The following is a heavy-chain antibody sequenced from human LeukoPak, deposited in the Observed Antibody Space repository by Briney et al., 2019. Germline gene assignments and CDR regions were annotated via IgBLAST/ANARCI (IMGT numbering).Heavy chain of an antibody. J-gene: IGHJ4*02. D-gene: IGHD3-9*01. CDR1: GFTFSSYA. CDR2: INTDGSST. V-gene: IGHV3-74*01. CDR3: ARVLRYFDLHPMGY. Sequence: GRSLRLSCAASGFTFSSYAMSWVRQAPGKGLVWVSRINTDGSSTSYADSVKGRFTISRDNAKNTLYLQMNSLRAEDTAVYYCARVLRYFDLHPMGYWGQGTLVTVSS.